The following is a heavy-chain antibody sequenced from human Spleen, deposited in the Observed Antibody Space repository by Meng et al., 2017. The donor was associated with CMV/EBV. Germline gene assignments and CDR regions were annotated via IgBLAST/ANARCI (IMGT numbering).Heavy chain of an antibody. Sequence: GESLKISCTASGFTVNDNYISWVRQAPGKGPEWVSVIYSDPSGGSTYYAESVKGRFTISRDTSKNKVYLQMDSLRAEDTAVYYCARGRAAAIYYFDLWGQGTLVTVSS. CDR3: ARGRAAAIYYFDL. CDR2: IYSDPSGGST. V-gene: IGHV3-53*01. J-gene: IGHJ4*02. D-gene: IGHD6-13*01. CDR1: GFTVNDNY.